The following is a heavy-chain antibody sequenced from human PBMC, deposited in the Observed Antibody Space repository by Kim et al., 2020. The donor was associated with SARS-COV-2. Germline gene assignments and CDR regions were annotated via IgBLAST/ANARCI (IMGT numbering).Heavy chain of an antibody. D-gene: IGHD6-13*01. CDR1: GGSISSFY. J-gene: IGHJ1*01. CDR3: ARQYRTSSWY. V-gene: IGHV4-59*01. CDR2: IHYTGTT. Sequence: SETLSHTCRVFGGSISSFYWGWVRQPPGKGLEWIGYIHYTGTTGYNPSLKGRVTISVDTSTNDFSLNMKSVTGSDTAVYYCARQYRTSSWYRG.